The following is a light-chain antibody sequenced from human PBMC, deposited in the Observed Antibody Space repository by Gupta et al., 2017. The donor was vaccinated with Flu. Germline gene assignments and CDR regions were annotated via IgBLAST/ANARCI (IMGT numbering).Light chain of an antibody. Sequence: GHSSYAIAWHQQQPEKGPRYLMKLNSDGSHSKGDGIPDRFSGSSSGAERYLTISSLQSEDEADYYCQTWGTGISVVFGGGTKLTVL. CDR1: GHSSYA. CDR2: LNSDGSH. CDR3: QTWGTGISVV. V-gene: IGLV4-69*01. J-gene: IGLJ2*01.